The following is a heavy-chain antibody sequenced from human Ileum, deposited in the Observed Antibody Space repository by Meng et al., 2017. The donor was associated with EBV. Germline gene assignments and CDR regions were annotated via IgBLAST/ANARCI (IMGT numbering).Heavy chain of an antibody. D-gene: IGHD6-19*01. CDR1: GGSISSSNW. J-gene: IGHJ4*02. Sequence: GQRLGQPSGTPVVICVVCGGSISSSNWGSWGRQPPGKGLERIGESYHSGSTNYNPSLKRRVTISVDKSKSQFSLNRSSVTAADTAVYYCARVGQWLPIDYWGQGTLVTVFS. CDR2: SYHSGST. CDR3: ARVGQWLPIDY. V-gene: IGHV4-4*02.